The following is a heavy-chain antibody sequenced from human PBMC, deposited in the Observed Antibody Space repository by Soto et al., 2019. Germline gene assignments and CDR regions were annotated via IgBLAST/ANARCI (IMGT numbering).Heavy chain of an antibody. CDR3: ARDAYWNYDL. V-gene: IGHV3-33*01. J-gene: IGHJ4*01. Sequence: QVQLVESGGGVVQPGRSLRLSCVASGFTFSGHGMNWVRQAPGKGLEWVAIIWNDGSIKYYADSVRGRFTVSRDNSKNTLYLQMNSLSAEDTAVYYCARDAYWNYDLWGHGTLVTVSS. CDR2: IWNDGSIK. D-gene: IGHD1-1*01. CDR1: GFTFSGHG.